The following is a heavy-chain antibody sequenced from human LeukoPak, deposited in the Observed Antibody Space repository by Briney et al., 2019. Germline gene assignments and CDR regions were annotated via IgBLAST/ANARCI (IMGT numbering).Heavy chain of an antibody. CDR1: GGSISSYY. CDR3: ARAETYYYGSGSSNWFDP. D-gene: IGHD3-10*01. Sequence: TSETLSLTCTVSGGSISSYYWSWIRQPPGKGLEWIEYIYYSGSTNYNPSLKSRVTISVDTSKNQFSLKLSSVTAADTAVYYCARAETYYYGSGSSNWFDPWGQGTLVTVSS. CDR2: IYYSGST. V-gene: IGHV4-59*08. J-gene: IGHJ5*02.